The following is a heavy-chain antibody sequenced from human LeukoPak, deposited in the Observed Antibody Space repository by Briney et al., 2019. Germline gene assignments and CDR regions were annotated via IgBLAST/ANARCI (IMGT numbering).Heavy chain of an antibody. Sequence: SETLSLTCTVSGGSISSSSYYWGWIRQPPGKGLEWIGSIYYSGSTYYNPSLKSRVAISLDTPKNQFSLKLSSVTAADTAVYYCAREYSSGWSHLDYWGQGTLVTVSS. D-gene: IGHD6-19*01. J-gene: IGHJ4*02. V-gene: IGHV4-39*07. CDR1: GGSISSSSYY. CDR2: IYYSGST. CDR3: AREYSSGWSHLDY.